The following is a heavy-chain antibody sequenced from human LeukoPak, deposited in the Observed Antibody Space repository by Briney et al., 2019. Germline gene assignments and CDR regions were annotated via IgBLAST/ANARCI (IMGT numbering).Heavy chain of an antibody. J-gene: IGHJ4*02. CDR1: GFTFSSHS. CDR3: ARDVMYYYDSSGYGY. CDR2: ISSSSSYI. D-gene: IGHD3-22*01. Sequence: GGSLRLSCAASGFTFSSHSMNWVRQAPGKGLEWVSSISSSSSYIYYADSVKGRFTISRDNAKNSLYLQMNSLRAEDTAVYYCARDVMYYYDSSGYGYWGQGTLVTVSS. V-gene: IGHV3-21*01.